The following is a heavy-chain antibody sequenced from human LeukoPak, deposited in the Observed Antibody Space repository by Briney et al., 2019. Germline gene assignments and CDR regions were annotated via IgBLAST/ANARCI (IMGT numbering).Heavy chain of an antibody. D-gene: IGHD3-10*01. CDR3: ARLRGAGSWYFDL. J-gene: IGHJ2*01. CDR1: GGSISSGSYY. Sequence: SQTLSLTRTVSGGSISSGSYYWSWIRHPAGEGLEWLERIYTSGSTNYNPSLKSRVTISVDTSKNQFSLKLSSVTAADTAVYYCARLRGAGSWYFDLWGRGTLVTVSS. CDR2: IYTSGST. V-gene: IGHV4-61*02.